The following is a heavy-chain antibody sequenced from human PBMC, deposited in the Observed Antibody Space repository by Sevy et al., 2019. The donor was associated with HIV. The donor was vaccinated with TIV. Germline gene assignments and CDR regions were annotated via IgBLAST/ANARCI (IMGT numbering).Heavy chain of an antibody. D-gene: IGHD3-10*01. V-gene: IGHV3-21*05. J-gene: IGHJ6*02. CDR3: AREVGRVRGGSELDV. CDR1: GFSFRTYG. CDR2: ITSSSTYI. Sequence: GGSLRLSCAASGFSFRTYGMNWVRQAPGKGLEWVSYITSSSTYIFYGDSVKGRFTISRDDAKNSLYLQMNSLRAEDTAVYYCAREVGRVRGGSELDVWGQGTTVTVSS.